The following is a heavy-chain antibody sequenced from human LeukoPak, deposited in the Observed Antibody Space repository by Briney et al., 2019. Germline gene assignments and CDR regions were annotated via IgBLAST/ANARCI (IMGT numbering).Heavy chain of an antibody. CDR2: IKQDGSEK. Sequence: PGGSLRLSCAASGFTFSSYWMSWVRQAPGKGLEWVANIKQDGSEKYYVDSVKGRFTISRDNAKNSLYLQMNSLRAEDTAVYYCARDSPTYYYDSSGYYTYYYGMDVWGQGTTVTVSS. V-gene: IGHV3-7*01. D-gene: IGHD3-22*01. CDR3: ARDSPTYYYDSSGYYTYYYGMDV. CDR1: GFTFSSYW. J-gene: IGHJ6*02.